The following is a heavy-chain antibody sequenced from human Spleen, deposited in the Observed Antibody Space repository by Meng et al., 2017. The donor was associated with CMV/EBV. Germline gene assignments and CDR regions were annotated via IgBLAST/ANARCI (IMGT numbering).Heavy chain of an antibody. CDR3: AKGSLMMVVTGDKFDY. J-gene: IGHJ4*02. D-gene: IGHD4-23*01. CDR2: FYSGDST. CDR1: GFTVSSNY. V-gene: IGHV3-53*01. Sequence: GGSLRLSCAASGFTVSSNYMSWVRQAPGKGLEWVSVFYSGDSTYYADSVKGRFTISRDNSKNTLYLQMNSLRAKDTAVYYCAKGSLMMVVTGDKFDYWGQGTLVTVSS.